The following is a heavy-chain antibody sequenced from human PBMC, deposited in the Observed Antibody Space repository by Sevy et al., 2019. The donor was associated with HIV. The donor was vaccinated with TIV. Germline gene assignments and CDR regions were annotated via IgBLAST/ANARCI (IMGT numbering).Heavy chain of an antibody. J-gene: IGHJ4*02. CDR2: IQYSGTT. Sequence: SETLSLSCSFSGDFISTYYWTWIRHAPGKGVDWIGSIQYSGTTNYNPSLKSQVTISIDTSKNQFSLNLSSVTAADTALYFCARGFAIEGLYFDFWGQGILVTVSS. CDR1: GDFISTYY. V-gene: IGHV4-59*13. CDR3: ARGFAIEGLYFDF. D-gene: IGHD1-26*01.